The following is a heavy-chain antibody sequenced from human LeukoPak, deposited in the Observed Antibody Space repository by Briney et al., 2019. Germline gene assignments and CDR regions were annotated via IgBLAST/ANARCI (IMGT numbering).Heavy chain of an antibody. V-gene: IGHV4-34*01. CDR3: ARWYYDFWSGYLKGFDP. CDR1: GGSFSGYY. Sequence: TPSETLSLTCAVYGGSFSGYYWSWIRQPPGKGLEWIGEINHSGSTNYNPSLKSRVTISVDTSKNQFSLKLSSVTAADTAVYYCARWYYDFWSGYLKGFDPWGQGTLVTVSS. J-gene: IGHJ5*02. D-gene: IGHD3-3*01. CDR2: INHSGST.